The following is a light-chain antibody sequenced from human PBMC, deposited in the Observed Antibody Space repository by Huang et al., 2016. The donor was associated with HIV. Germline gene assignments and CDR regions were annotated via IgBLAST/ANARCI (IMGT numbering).Light chain of an antibody. CDR3: QQYYNTPYT. J-gene: IGKJ2*01. Sequence: DIQMTQSPSSLSASVGARVTLTCRASQGITKSLVWYQQKPGKAPKLLLFATSRLERGVPSRFSGSGSGTDFTLTISSLQPEDFATYYCQQYYNTPYTFGQGTKLEIK. V-gene: IGKV1-NL1*01. CDR2: ATS. CDR1: QGITKS.